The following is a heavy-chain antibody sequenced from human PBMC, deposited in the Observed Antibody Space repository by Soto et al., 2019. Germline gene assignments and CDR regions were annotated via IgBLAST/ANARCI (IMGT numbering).Heavy chain of an antibody. J-gene: IGHJ4*02. V-gene: IGHV4-39*01. CDR3: ARLRTWETASYDILTGYYSAPTTGDY. CDR2: IYYSGST. Sequence: SETLSLTCAVSGGSISSSSYYWGWIRQPPGKGLEWIGSIYYSGSTYYNPSLKSRVTISVDTSKNQFPLKLSSVTAADTAVYYCARLRTWETASYDILTGYYSAPTTGDYWGQGTLVTVSS. D-gene: IGHD3-9*01. CDR1: GGSISSSSYY.